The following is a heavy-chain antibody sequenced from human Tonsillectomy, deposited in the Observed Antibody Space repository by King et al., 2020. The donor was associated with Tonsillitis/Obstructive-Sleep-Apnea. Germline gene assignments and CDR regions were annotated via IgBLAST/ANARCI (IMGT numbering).Heavy chain of an antibody. V-gene: IGHV3-33*01. J-gene: IGHJ4*02. CDR3: AREPRIAVAVHLYYFDY. CDR2: IWYDGSNK. D-gene: IGHD6-19*01. Sequence: VQLVESGGGVVQPGRSLRLSCAASGFTFSSYGMHWVRQAPGKGLEWVAVIWYDGSNKYYADSVKGRFTISRDNSKNTLYLQMNSLRAEDTAVYYCAREPRIAVAVHLYYFDYWGQGTLVTVSS. CDR1: GFTFSSYG.